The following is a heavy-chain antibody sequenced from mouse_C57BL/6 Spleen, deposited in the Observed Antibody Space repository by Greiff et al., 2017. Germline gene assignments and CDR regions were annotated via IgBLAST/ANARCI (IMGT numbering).Heavy chain of an antibody. Sequence: LVEYGPELVKPGASVKISCKASGYEFSSSWMNWVKQRPGKGLEWIGRIYPGDGDTNYNGKFKGKATLTADKSSSTAYMQLSCLTSEDSAVYFCARDSSCLYFDYWGQGTTLTVSS. D-gene: IGHD3-2*02. CDR2: IYPGDGDT. J-gene: IGHJ2*01. CDR1: GYEFSSSW. CDR3: ARDSSCLYFDY. V-gene: IGHV1-82*01.